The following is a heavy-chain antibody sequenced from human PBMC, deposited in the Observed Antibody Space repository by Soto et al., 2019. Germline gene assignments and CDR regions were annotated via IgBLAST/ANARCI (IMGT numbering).Heavy chain of an antibody. D-gene: IGHD6-13*01. J-gene: IGHJ4*02. CDR1: GYTFTGYY. CDR2: INPNSGGT. Sequence: ASVKVSSKASGYTFTGYYMHWVRQAPGQGLEWMGWINPNSGGTNYAQKFQGRVTMTRDTSISTAYMELSSLRSEDTAVYYCATDRSSSWYYFDYWGQGTLVTVSS. V-gene: IGHV1-2*02. CDR3: ATDRSSSWYYFDY.